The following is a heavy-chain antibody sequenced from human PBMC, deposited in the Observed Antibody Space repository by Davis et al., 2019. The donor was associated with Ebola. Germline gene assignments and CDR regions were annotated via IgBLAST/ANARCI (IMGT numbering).Heavy chain of an antibody. J-gene: IGHJ6*02. D-gene: IGHD2-2*01. CDR2: IYPGDSDT. V-gene: IGHV5-51*01. CDR1: GYSFTNFW. Sequence: GESLKISCKGSGYSFTNFWIGWVRQMPGKGLEWMGIIYPGDSDTRYSPSFQGQVTISADKSISTAYLQWSSLKASDTAMYYCARRKDCSSTRCPYYYAMDVWGQGTTVTVSS. CDR3: ARRKDCSSTRCPYYYAMDV.